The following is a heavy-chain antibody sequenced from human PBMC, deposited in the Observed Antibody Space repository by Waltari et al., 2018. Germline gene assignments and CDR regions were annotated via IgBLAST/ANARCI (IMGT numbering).Heavy chain of an antibody. Sequence: QVQLQESGPGLVKPSETLSLTCAVSGYSISSGYYWGWIRQPPGKGLEWIGSIYHSGSTYYNPSLKSRVTISVDTSKNQFSLKLSSVTAADTAVYYCARDREYTRYYYYYMDVWGKGTTVTVSS. V-gene: IGHV4-38-2*02. CDR3: ARDREYTRYYYYYMDV. J-gene: IGHJ6*03. CDR2: IYHSGST. CDR1: GYSISSGYY. D-gene: IGHD3-10*01.